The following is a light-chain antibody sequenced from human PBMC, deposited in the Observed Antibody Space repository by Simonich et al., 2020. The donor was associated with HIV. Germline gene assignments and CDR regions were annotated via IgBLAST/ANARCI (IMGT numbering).Light chain of an antibody. CDR3: QQANSFPIT. CDR2: GAS. CDR1: QSVRSSY. Sequence: EIVLTQSPGTLSLSPGERATLSCRASQSVRSSYLAWYQKKPGQAPRLRIYGASSRATGIPDRFSCSGSGTDFTLTITNLQPEDSATYYCQQANSFPITFGQGTRLEI. V-gene: IGKV3-20*01. J-gene: IGKJ5*01.